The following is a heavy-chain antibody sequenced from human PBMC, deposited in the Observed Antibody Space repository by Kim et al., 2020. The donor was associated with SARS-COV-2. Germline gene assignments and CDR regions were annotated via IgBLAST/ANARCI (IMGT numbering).Heavy chain of an antibody. Sequence: SETLSLTCSVSAGSLGTDTYFWVWIRQPPGKGLEWIGSLHSSGSTSFNSSLKSRATLSLDSSGKQFSLRLSSVTAADTGVYYCARQIDYYGSETADDYYYHYDMDVWGQGTLVTVSS. V-gene: IGHV4-39*01. J-gene: IGHJ6*02. CDR3: ARQIDYYGSETADDYYYHYDMDV. CDR2: LHSSGST. CDR1: AGSLGTDTYF. D-gene: IGHD3-10*01.